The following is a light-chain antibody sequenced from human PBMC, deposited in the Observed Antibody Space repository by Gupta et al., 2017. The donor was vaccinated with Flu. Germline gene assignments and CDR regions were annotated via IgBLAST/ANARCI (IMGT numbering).Light chain of an antibody. V-gene: IGLV1-44*01. CDR2: GNN. CDR1: SSNIDRFT. J-gene: IGLJ1*01. CDR3: EAWYDSLNGRYV. Sequence: SISFSGSSSNIDRFTLSWYQRGPGSAPKPLLCGNNEQRPDLTVRFSGSEYGTSAPLAINRLQAEDEDDYYYEAWYDSLNGRYVFGSGTEVTVL.